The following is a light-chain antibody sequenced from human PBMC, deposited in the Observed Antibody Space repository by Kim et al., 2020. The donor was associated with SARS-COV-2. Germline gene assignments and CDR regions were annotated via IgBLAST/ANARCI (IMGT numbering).Light chain of an antibody. CDR1: SGHRSYA. CDR2: LNSDGSH. Sequence: SVKLTCTLSSGHRSYAIAWPQQQPEKGPRYLMKLNSDGSHSKGDGFPDRFSGSSSGAGRYLPISGLQSEDEADYYCQTWGTGIRVFGGGTQLTVL. J-gene: IGLJ3*02. CDR3: QTWGTGIRV. V-gene: IGLV4-69*01.